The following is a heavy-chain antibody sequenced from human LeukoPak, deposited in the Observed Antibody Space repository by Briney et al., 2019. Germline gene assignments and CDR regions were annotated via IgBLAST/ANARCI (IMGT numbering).Heavy chain of an antibody. V-gene: IGHV3-7*05. J-gene: IGHJ6*02. CDR3: TRVRVSSYYGMGI. D-gene: IGHD2/OR15-2a*01. CDR1: GFTFSSYW. CDR2: INQDASEK. Sequence: PGGSLRLSCAASGFTFSSYWMSWVRQAPGKGLEWVANINQDASEKYHVVSVKGRFAISRDNAKNSLYLQMNSLRAEDTAVYYCTRVRVSSYYGMGIWGQGTTVTVSS.